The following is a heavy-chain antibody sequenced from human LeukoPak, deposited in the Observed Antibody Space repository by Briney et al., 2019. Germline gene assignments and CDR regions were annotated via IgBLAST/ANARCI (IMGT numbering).Heavy chain of an antibody. J-gene: IGHJ4*02. CDR3: AKGSSRPLLWFGELDFYYFDY. D-gene: IGHD3-10*01. CDR2: ISGSGGNR. CDR1: GFTFSSYA. V-gene: IGHV3-23*01. Sequence: GGSLRLSCAASGFTFSSYAMSWVRQAPGKGLEWVSVISGSGGNRYYADSVKGRFIISRDNSKNTLYLQMNSLRAEDTAVYYCAKGSSRPLLWFGELDFYYFDYWGQGTLVTVSS.